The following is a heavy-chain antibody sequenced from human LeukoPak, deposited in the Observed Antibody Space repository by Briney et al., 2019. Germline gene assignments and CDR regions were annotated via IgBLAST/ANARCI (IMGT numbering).Heavy chain of an antibody. CDR1: GYTVTGYY. J-gene: IGHJ4*02. D-gene: IGHD2-2*01. V-gene: IGHV1-24*01. Sequence: GASVKVSCKASGYTVTGYYMHWVRQAPGKGLEWMGGFDPEDGEAVYAQKFQGRVTMTEDTSTDTVYMELSSLRSEDTAMYYCATRSTSFDYWGQGTLVTVSS. CDR2: FDPEDGEA. CDR3: ATRSTSFDY.